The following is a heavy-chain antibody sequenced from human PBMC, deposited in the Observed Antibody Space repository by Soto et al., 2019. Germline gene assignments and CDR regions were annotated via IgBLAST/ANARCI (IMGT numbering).Heavy chain of an antibody. CDR1: GGSFSGYY. CDR2: INHSGST. J-gene: IGHJ6*02. D-gene: IGHD3-10*02. CDR3: ALVRGVTPYNYYYGMDV. Sequence: SETLSLTCAVYGGSFSGYYWSWIRQSPGKGLEWIGEINHSGSTNYNPSLESRVTISVDTSKNQLSLKLSSVTAADTAVYYCALVRGVTPYNYYYGMDVWGQGTTVTVSS. V-gene: IGHV4-34*01.